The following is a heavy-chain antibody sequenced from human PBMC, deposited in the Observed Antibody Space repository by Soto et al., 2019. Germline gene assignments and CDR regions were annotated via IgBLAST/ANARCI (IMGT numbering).Heavy chain of an antibody. V-gene: IGHV4-39*01. CDR3: AGGRTSGTLFDY. D-gene: IGHD2-2*01. Sequence: SETLSLTCTVSGGSISSSSYYWGWIRQPPGKGLEWIGSIYYSGSTYYNPSLKSRVTISVDTSKNQFSLKLSSVTAADTAVYYCAGGRTSGTLFDYWGQGTLVTVS. CDR1: GGSISSSSYY. J-gene: IGHJ4*02. CDR2: IYYSGST.